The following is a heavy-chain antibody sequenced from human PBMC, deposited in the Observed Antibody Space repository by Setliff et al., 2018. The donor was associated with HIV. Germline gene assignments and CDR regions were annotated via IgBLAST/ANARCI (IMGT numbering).Heavy chain of an antibody. V-gene: IGHV3-15*01. CDR2: IKSKTDGGTT. Sequence: GGSLRLSCAASGFTFSNAWMSWVRQAPGKGLEWVGRIKSKTDGGTTDYAAPVKGRFTISRDDSKSTLYLQMNSLKTEDTAVYYCVAVTSLGGFKVLGSWGQGTLVTVSS. D-gene: IGHD3-16*01. J-gene: IGHJ4*02. CDR3: VAVTSLGGFKVLGS. CDR1: GFTFSNAW.